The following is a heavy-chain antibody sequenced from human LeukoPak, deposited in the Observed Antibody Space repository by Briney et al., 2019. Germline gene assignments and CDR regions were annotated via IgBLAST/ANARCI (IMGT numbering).Heavy chain of an antibody. CDR3: ARDPNWGATLHY. D-gene: IGHD7-27*01. V-gene: IGHV3-66*01. Sequence: GSLRLSCTVSGFTVSSNYMNWVRQAPGKRLEWVSVIYSADTTHYAESVKGRFTISRDNSKNTLYLQMNSLRAEDTAVYYCARDPNWGATLHYWGQGTLVTVSS. CDR1: GFTVSSNY. J-gene: IGHJ4*02. CDR2: IYSADTT.